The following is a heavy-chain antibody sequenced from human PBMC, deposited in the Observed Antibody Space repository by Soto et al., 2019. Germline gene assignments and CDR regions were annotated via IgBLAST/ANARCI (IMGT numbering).Heavy chain of an antibody. CDR3: ALKPGYSSSWWNWFDP. J-gene: IGHJ5*02. Sequence: QVQLVQSGAEVKKPGASVKVSCKASGYTFTSYAMHWVRQAPGQRLEWMGWINAGNGNTKYSQKFQGRVTITRDTSASTAYMELSSLRSEDTAVYYCALKPGYSSSWWNWFDPCGQGTLVTVSS. CDR1: GYTFTSYA. V-gene: IGHV1-3*01. D-gene: IGHD6-13*01. CDR2: INAGNGNT.